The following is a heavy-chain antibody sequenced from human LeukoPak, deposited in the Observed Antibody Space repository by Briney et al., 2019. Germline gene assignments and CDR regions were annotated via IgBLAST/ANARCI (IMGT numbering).Heavy chain of an antibody. D-gene: IGHD6-25*01. CDR3: AKGSVGNADFAS. V-gene: IGHV3-23*01. CDR1: GFTFSSFS. Sequence: GGSLRLSCAASGFTFSSFSMTWVRQASGKGLEWVSSIIVSGATYYADSVKGRFTISRDSFRVMLFLQMDSLRVEDTAVYFCAKGSVGNADFASWGQGALVTVSS. CDR2: IIVSGAT. J-gene: IGHJ4*02.